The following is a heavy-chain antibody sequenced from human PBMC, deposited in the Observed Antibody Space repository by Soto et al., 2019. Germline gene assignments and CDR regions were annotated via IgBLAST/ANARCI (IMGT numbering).Heavy chain of an antibody. CDR1: GSPISSYY. CDR3: ARDYGDCFDF. J-gene: IGHJ4*02. D-gene: IGHD4-17*01. V-gene: IGHV4-59*01. CDR2: IYYTGST. Sequence: SETLSLTCTVSGSPISSYYWSWIRQPPGKGLEWIGYIYYTGSTNYNPSLKSRVTISVDTSKNQFSLNLSSVTAADTAVYYCARDYGDCFDFWGQGTLVTVSS.